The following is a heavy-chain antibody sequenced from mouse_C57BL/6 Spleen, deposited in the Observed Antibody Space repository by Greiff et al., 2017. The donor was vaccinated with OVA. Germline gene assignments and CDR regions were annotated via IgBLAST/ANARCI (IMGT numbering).Heavy chain of an antibody. CDR3: ARGDYGVDY. CDR1: GYSITSGYD. Sequence: EVQVVESGPGMVKPSQSLSLTCTVTGYSITSGYDWHWIRHFPGNKLEWMGYISYSGSTNYNPSLKSRISITHDTSKNHFFLKLNSVTTEDTATYYCARGDYGVDYWGQGTTLTVSS. CDR2: ISYSGST. D-gene: IGHD1-1*01. V-gene: IGHV3-1*01. J-gene: IGHJ2*01.